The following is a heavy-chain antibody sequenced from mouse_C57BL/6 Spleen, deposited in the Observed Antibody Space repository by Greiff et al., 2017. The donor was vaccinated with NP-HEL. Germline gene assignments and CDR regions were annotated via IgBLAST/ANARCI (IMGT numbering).Heavy chain of an antibody. CDR1: GFTFSSYA. V-gene: IGHV5-4*01. J-gene: IGHJ3*01. CDR2: ISDGGSYT. CDR3: ARKRELTGTSWFAY. Sequence: EVQRVESGGGLVKPGGSLKLSCAASGFTFSSYAMSWVRQTPEKRLEWVATISDGGSYTYYPDNVKGRFTISRDNAKNNLYLQMSHLKSEDTAMYYCARKRELTGTSWFAYWGQGTLVTVSA. D-gene: IGHD4-1*01.